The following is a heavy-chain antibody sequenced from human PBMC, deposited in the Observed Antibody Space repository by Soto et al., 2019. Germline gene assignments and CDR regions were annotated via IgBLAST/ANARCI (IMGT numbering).Heavy chain of an antibody. CDR3: ARPRGYSYGYPNWFDP. CDR1: GGTFSSYA. Sequence: ASVKVSCKASGGTFSSYAISWVRQAPGQGLEWMGGIIPIFGTANYAQKFQGRVTITADESTSTAYMELSSLSSEDTAVYYCARPRGYSYGYPNWFDPWGQGTLVTVSS. V-gene: IGHV1-69*13. D-gene: IGHD5-18*01. CDR2: IIPIFGTA. J-gene: IGHJ5*02.